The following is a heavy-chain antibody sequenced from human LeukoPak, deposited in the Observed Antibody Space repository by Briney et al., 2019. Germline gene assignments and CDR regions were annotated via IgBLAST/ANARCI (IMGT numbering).Heavy chain of an antibody. D-gene: IGHD2-15*01. CDR3: AKDTKDYYYMDV. V-gene: IGHV3-33*06. CDR1: GFTFSSYG. Sequence: GGSLRLSCAASGFTFSSYGMHWVRQAPGKGLEWVAVIWYDGSNKYYADSVKGRFTISRDNSKNTLYLQMKSLRAEDTAVYYCAKDTKDYYYMDVWGKGTTVTVSS. CDR2: IWYDGSNK. J-gene: IGHJ6*03.